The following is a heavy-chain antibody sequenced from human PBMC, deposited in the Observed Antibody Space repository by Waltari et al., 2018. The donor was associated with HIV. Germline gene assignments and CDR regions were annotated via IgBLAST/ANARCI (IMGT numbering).Heavy chain of an antibody. Sequence: EVQMLESGGGLVQPGGSLRLSCTASGFTFSNYAMRWVRQAPRKGLEWVCSISGDRSRYYADYVKGRFTISRDNSRATVYVEMKSRRVEDTALYYCAKLLVVAGTVGHNWGQGTLVTVSS. D-gene: IGHD6-19*01. CDR1: GFTFSNYA. CDR2: ISGDRSR. CDR3: AKLLVVAGTVGHN. J-gene: IGHJ4*02. V-gene: IGHV3-23*01.